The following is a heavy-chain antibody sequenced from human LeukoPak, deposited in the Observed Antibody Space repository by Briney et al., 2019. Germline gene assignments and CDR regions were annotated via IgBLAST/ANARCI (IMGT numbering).Heavy chain of an antibody. Sequence: SETLSLTCAVYGGSFSGYYWSWIRQPPGKGLEWIGEINHSGRTNYNPSLKSRVTISVDTSKNQFSLKLSSVTAADTAVYYCARAGDSSGYSDYWGQGTLVTVSS. CDR3: ARAGDSSGYSDY. CDR1: GGSFSGYY. V-gene: IGHV4-34*01. J-gene: IGHJ4*02. CDR2: INHSGRT. D-gene: IGHD3-22*01.